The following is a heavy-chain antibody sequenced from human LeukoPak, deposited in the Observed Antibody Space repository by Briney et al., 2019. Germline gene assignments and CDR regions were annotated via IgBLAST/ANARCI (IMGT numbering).Heavy chain of an antibody. V-gene: IGHV3-23*01. J-gene: IGHJ4*02. CDR3: ANAARYFDGLGSTRFDY. CDR2: ISGSGGST. CDR1: GFTFNNYV. Sequence: GGSLRLSCAASGFTFNNYVMNWVRQAPGKGLEWVSAISGSGGSTYYADSVKGRFTISRDNAKNTLYLQMNSLRAEDTAVYYCANAARYFDGLGSTRFDYWGQGTLVTVSS. D-gene: IGHD3-9*01.